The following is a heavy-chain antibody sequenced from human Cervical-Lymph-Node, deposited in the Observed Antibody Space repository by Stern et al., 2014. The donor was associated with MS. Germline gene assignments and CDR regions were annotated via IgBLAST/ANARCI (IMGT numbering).Heavy chain of an antibody. D-gene: IGHD1-26*01. CDR3: ARGGGLVGYFDY. V-gene: IGHV1-69*06. CDR2: ITPVFGTT. Sequence: QVQLVESGAEVKKPGSSVKVSSKASGDTFSSYAINWVRQVPGQGLEWMGGITPVFGTTNYAQKFQGRVTITADKSTNTAYMELMTLRSEDTAVYYCARGGGLVGYFDYWGQGTLVSVSS. CDR1: GDTFSSYA. J-gene: IGHJ4*02.